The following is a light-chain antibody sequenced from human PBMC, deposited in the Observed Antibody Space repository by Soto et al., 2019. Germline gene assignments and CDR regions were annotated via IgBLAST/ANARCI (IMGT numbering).Light chain of an antibody. CDR1: QTIDTN. J-gene: IGKJ4*01. CDR2: GAS. Sequence: EIVMTQSPGTLSVSPGERATLSCRASQTIDTNLAWYQQKPGQAPRLLIYGASTRASGIPERFSGSGSGTEFTLTISSLEPEDFAVYYCQQRSNWPPLTFGGGTKVDIK. CDR3: QQRSNWPPLT. V-gene: IGKV3D-15*01.